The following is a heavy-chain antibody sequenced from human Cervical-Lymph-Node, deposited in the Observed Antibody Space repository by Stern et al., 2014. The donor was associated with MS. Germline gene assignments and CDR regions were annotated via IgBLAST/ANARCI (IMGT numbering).Heavy chain of an antibody. CDR3: ARATDL. V-gene: IGHV4-59*11. CDR1: GASIDHHF. J-gene: IGHJ5*02. Sequence: QLQLQESGPGLLRPSETLSLTCTVSGASIDHHFWSWIRQPPGKGLEWIGYIYYSGTTNYNASLKGRVAISIDTSRTQFYLRLSSVTAADTAVYYCARATDLWGQGTLVAVSS. CDR2: IYYSGTT.